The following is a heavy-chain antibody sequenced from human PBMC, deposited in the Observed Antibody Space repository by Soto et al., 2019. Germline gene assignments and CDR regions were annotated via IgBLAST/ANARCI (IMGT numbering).Heavy chain of an antibody. CDR1: GGSIRSGDYY. Sequence: PSETLSLTCTVSGGSIRSGDYYWSWIRQPPGKGLEWIGYIYYSGSTYYNPSLKSRVTISVDTSKNQFSLKLSSVTAADTAVYYCARPRKYYYDSSGYPDAFDIWGQGTMVTVSS. J-gene: IGHJ3*02. V-gene: IGHV4-30-4*01. CDR2: IYYSGST. CDR3: ARPRKYYYDSSGYPDAFDI. D-gene: IGHD3-22*01.